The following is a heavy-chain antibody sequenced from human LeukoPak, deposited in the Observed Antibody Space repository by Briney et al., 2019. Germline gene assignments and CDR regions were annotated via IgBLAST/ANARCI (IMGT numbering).Heavy chain of an antibody. CDR1: GFIFSSAW. V-gene: IGHV3-15*01. CDR2: IKNKSNGETT. CDR3: ARSLVTPYYYYGMDV. D-gene: IGHD5-24*01. Sequence: GGSLRPSCAASGFIFSSAWMTWVRQAPGKGLEWVGHIKNKSNGETTDYAAPVKGRFIISRDDSKNTLYLQMNSLRTEDTAVYYCARSLVTPYYYYGMDVWGQGTTVTVSS. J-gene: IGHJ6*02.